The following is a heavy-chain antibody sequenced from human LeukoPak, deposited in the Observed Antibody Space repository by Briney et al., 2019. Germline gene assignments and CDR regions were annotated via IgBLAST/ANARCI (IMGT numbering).Heavy chain of an antibody. CDR3: ARDPIVRAHDYLAY. Sequence: PGRSLRLSCAASGFTFSSYGMHWVRQAPGKGLEWVAVISYDGTHVIYPDSVKGLFTISRDDSKNTLYLQMTTLRPEDPAVYYCARDPIVRAHDYLAYWGQGTLVTVSS. D-gene: IGHD1-26*01. CDR2: ISYDGTHV. CDR1: GFTFSSYG. J-gene: IGHJ4*02. V-gene: IGHV3-30*03.